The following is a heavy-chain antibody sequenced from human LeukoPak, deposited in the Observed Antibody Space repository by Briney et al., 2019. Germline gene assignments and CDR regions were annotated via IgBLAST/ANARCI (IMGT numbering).Heavy chain of an antibody. CDR1: GYTLTELS. V-gene: IGHV1-24*01. CDR2: FDPEDGET. D-gene: IGHD2-2*01. J-gene: IGHJ5*02. CDR3: ARVPAAQPPDGWFDP. Sequence: ASVKVSCEVSGYTLTELSMHWVRQAPGKGLEWMGGFDPEDGETIYAQKFQGRVTMTEDTSTDTAYMELSSLRSEDTAVYYCARVPAAQPPDGWFDPWGQGTLVTVSS.